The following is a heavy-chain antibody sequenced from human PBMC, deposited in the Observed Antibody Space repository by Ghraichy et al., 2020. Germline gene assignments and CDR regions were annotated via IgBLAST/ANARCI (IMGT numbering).Heavy chain of an antibody. Sequence: GESLNISCAASGFTFSSYAMSWVRQAPGKGLEWVSAISGSGGSTYYADSVKGRFTISRDNSKNTLYLQMNSLRAEDTAVYYCAKYCSSTSCAHGPYYYYYMDVWGKGTTVTVSS. V-gene: IGHV3-23*01. CDR2: ISGSGGST. J-gene: IGHJ6*03. CDR3: AKYCSSTSCAHGPYYYYYMDV. D-gene: IGHD2-2*01. CDR1: GFTFSSYA.